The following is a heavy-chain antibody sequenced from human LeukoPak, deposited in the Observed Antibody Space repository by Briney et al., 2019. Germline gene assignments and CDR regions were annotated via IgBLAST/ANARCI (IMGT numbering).Heavy chain of an antibody. J-gene: IGHJ4*02. Sequence: SETLSLTCTVSGGSISSDYWQWIRQPPGKGLEWVGYIYNSEFTHYNPSLKSRVSISIDTSKNQFSLKLTSVTAADTAVYYCATRGYWGQGTLVAVSS. CDR3: ATRGY. D-gene: IGHD3-10*01. V-gene: IGHV4-59*08. CDR2: IYNSEFT. CDR1: GGSISSDY.